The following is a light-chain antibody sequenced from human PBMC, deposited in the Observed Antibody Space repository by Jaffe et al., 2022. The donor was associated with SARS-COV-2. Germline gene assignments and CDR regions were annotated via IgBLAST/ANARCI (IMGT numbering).Light chain of an antibody. J-gene: IGKJ5*01. V-gene: IGKV3-20*01. CDR2: GAS. CDR1: QSVSSSY. CDR3: HLYGSSLSGT. Sequence: EIVLTQSPGTLSLSPGERATLSCRASQSVSSSYLAWYQQKPGQAPRLLIYGASSRATGIPDRFSGSGSGTDFTLTISRLEPEDFAVFYCHLYGSSLSGTFGQGTRLEIK.